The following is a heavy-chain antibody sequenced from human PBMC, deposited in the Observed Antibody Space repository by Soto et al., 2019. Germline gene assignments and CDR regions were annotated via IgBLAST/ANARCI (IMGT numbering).Heavy chain of an antibody. CDR3: ARGEAYSNEPAR. Sequence: QMQLQQWGAGLLKPSETLSLTCGVYGGSLSGYYWTWIRQPPGKGLEWIGEINPSGGTKYNPSLKSRVSISVDTSKNHFSLKLSSVTAADTAVYYCARGEAYSNEPARWGQGTLVTVSS. V-gene: IGHV4-34*01. CDR1: GGSLSGYY. J-gene: IGHJ4*02. D-gene: IGHD4-4*01. CDR2: INPSGGT.